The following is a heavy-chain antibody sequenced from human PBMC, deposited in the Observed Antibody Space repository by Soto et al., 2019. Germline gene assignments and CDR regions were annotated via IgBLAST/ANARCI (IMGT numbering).Heavy chain of an antibody. Sequence: PSETLYLTCTVSVASITGSSYWSWIRQPAGKGLEWIGRFSLSGTTNYNPSLRSRVTMSADVSKNQFSLRLTSVTAADTALYYCARGMTPPGAPAWYYFDSWGQGTLVTVSS. CDR2: FSLSGTT. V-gene: IGHV4-4*07. CDR3: ARGMTPPGAPAWYYFDS. CDR1: VASITGSSY. J-gene: IGHJ4*02. D-gene: IGHD2-8*02.